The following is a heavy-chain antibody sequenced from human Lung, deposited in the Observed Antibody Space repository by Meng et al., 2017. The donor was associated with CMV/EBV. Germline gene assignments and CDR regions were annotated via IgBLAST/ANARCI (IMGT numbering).Heavy chain of an antibody. V-gene: IGHV3-21*01. CDR1: GFIFSSYW. D-gene: IGHD2-21*01. CDR3: ARDVSPRSSAYFAIYYFYALDV. Sequence: GESLKISCAASGFIFSSYWISWVRQAPGKGLEWVSSISSSGTYIYYADSVKGRFTISRDNAQNSLYLQMNSLRAEDTAVYYCARDVSPRSSAYFAIYYFYALDVWXQGTTVTVSS. J-gene: IGHJ6*02. CDR2: ISSSGTYI.